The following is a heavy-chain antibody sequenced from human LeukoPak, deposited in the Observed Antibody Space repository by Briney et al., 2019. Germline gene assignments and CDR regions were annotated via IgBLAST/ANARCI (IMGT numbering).Heavy chain of an antibody. CDR1: GGSISSHY. V-gene: IGHV4-59*11. CDR2: IYYSGST. J-gene: IGHJ6*03. Sequence: SETLSLTCTVPGGSISSHYWSWIRQPPGKGLEWIGYIYYSGSTNYNPSLKSRVTISVDTSKNQFSLKLSSVTAADTAVYYCARETRGYSYDHPYYYYYYMDVWGKGTTVTVSS. CDR3: ARETRGYSYDHPYYYYYYMDV. D-gene: IGHD5-18*01.